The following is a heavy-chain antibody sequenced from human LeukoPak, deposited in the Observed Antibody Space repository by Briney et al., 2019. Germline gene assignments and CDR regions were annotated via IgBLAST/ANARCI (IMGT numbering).Heavy chain of an antibody. V-gene: IGHV1-18*01. Sequence: ASVKVSCKASGYTFTNYGITWVRQAPGQGPEWVGWISTYNSDKGYAQNLQGRLTLTTDTSTNTAYMDLRSLRSDDTAVYYCAIHWHAGTYQPFDFWGHGTLVTVSS. CDR2: ISTYNSDK. D-gene: IGHD1-26*01. CDR3: AIHWHAGTYQPFDF. J-gene: IGHJ4*01. CDR1: GYTFTNYG.